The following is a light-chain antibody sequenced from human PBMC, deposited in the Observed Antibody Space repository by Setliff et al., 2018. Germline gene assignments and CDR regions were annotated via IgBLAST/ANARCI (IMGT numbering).Light chain of an antibody. CDR3: STYTSSSAYVI. CDR2: DVT. V-gene: IGLV2-14*03. CDR1: SSDVGDYNY. J-gene: IGLJ2*01. Sequence: QSALTQPASVSGSPGQSITISCTGTSSDVGDYNYVSWYQQHPGKAPKLMICDVTKRPSGVSNRFSGSKSGNTASLTISGLQAEDEADYYCSTYTSSSAYVIFGGGTKVTVL.